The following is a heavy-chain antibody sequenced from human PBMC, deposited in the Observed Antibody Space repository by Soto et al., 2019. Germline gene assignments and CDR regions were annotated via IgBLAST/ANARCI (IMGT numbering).Heavy chain of an antibody. CDR1: GGTFSSYA. V-gene: IGHV1-69*06. CDR2: IIPIFGTA. D-gene: IGHD6-6*01. CDR3: ARLVRPPRSFYYYYYGMDV. Sequence: SVKVSCKASGGTFSSYAISWVRQAPGQGLEWMGGIIPIFGTANYAQKFQGRVTITADKSTSTAYMELSSLRSEDTAVYYCARLVRPPRSFYYYYYGMDVWGQGTTVTVSS. J-gene: IGHJ6*02.